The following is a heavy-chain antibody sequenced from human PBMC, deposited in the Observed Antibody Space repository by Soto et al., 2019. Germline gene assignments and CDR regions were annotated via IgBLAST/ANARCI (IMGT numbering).Heavy chain of an antibody. Sequence: EVQLLESGGGLVQPGGSLRLSCAASGFTFSSYAMRWVRQAPGKGLEWVSAISGSGGSTYYADSVKGRFTISRDNSKNTLYLQMNSLRAEDTAVYDCASRGSGSYYDHWGQGTLVTVSS. D-gene: IGHD1-26*01. CDR3: ASRGSGSYYDH. CDR1: GFTFSSYA. J-gene: IGHJ4*02. V-gene: IGHV3-23*01. CDR2: ISGSGGST.